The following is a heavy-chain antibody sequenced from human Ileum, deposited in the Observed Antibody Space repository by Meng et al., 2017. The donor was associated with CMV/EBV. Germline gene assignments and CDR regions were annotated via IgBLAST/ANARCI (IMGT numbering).Heavy chain of an antibody. CDR3: ARDRGTYLAYLDD. CDR2: ISTYNGNT. Sequence: ASVKVSCKASGYTFTEYGLSWVRQAPGQGLEWMGWISTYNGNTNYAQKFRGRVTLTTDASTRTVYMELRSLRSDDADIYYCARDRGTYLAYLDDWGQGTLVTVSS. CDR1: GYTFTEYG. J-gene: IGHJ4*02. V-gene: IGHV1-18*01. D-gene: IGHD1-26*01.